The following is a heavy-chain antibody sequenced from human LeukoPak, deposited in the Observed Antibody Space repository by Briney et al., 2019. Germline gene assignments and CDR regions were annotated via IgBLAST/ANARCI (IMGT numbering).Heavy chain of an antibody. CDR2: INWQGDNT. D-gene: IGHD6-13*01. Sequence: GGSLRLSCKDSESTFPDYGMSWVRHTPGKGLEWVSGINWQGDNTAYADSVKGRFTISRDNAKNSLYLQMTSLRAEDTALYYCARDLSASWYSLGSWGQGTLVTVSS. J-gene: IGHJ4*02. CDR1: ESTFPDYG. CDR3: ARDLSASWYSLGS. V-gene: IGHV3-20*04.